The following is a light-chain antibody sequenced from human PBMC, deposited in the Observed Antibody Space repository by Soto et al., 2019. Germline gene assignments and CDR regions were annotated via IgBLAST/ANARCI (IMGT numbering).Light chain of an antibody. V-gene: IGKV3-15*01. Sequence: EIVMTQSPATLSVSPGERATLSCGASQSVSSNLAWYQHKPGQAPRLLMYGASTRATGIPARFSGSGSGTEFSLTISGLQSEDFAVYYCQQYDDWPLTFGGGTKVQIK. CDR3: QQYDDWPLT. CDR1: QSVSSN. CDR2: GAS. J-gene: IGKJ4*01.